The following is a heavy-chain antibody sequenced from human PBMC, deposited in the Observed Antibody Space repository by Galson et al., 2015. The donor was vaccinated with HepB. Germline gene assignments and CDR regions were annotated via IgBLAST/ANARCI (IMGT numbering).Heavy chain of an antibody. V-gene: IGHV3-74*01. J-gene: IGHJ4*02. Sequence: SLRLSCAASGFTFNNYCLHWVRQAPGKGLVWVSRIAYDGTGKDYGDSVKGRFTISRDNAKNTLYLEMSSLRADDTAVYFCARRRCNGASCCLDSWGQGTRVTVSA. CDR2: IAYDGTGK. CDR1: GFTFNNYC. CDR3: ARRRCNGASCCLDS. D-gene: IGHD4-17*01.